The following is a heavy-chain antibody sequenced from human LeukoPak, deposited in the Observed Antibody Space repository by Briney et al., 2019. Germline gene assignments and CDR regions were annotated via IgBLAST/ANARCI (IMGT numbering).Heavy chain of an antibody. Sequence: SETLSLTCTVSGGSVSSGSYYWSWIRQPPGKGLEWIGYIYYSGSTNYNPSLKSRVTISVDTSKNQFSLKLSSVTAADTAVYYCARDLGSSGWATIDYWGQRTLVTVSS. CDR1: GGSVSSGSYY. D-gene: IGHD6-19*01. V-gene: IGHV4-61*01. CDR3: ARDLGSSGWATIDY. J-gene: IGHJ4*02. CDR2: IYYSGST.